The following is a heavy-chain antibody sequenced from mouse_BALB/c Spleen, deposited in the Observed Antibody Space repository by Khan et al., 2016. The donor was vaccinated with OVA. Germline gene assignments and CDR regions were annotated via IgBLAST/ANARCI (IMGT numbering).Heavy chain of an antibody. D-gene: IGHD1-1*01. CDR3: ARIYGGDFDY. J-gene: IGHJ2*01. CDR1: GYSITSDYA. Sequence: VQLKESGPGLVKPSQSLSLTCTVTGYSITSDYAWHWIRQFPGNKLEWMGYISYSGNTKYNPSLKSRVSITRDTSKNQFFLQLNSVTIEDTATYYCARIYGGDFDYWGQGTTLTVSS. CDR2: ISYSGNT. V-gene: IGHV3-2*02.